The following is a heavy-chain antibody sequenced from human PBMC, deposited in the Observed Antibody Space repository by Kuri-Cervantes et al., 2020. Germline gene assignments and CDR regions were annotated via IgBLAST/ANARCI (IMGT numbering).Heavy chain of an antibody. Sequence: GESLKISCAASGFTFSSYAMSWVRQAPGKGLEWVSAISGSGGSTYYADSVKGRFTISRDNAESSLYLQMNSLRDEDTAVYYCATTVGTSHIDFDYWGQGILVTVSS. V-gene: IGHV3-23*01. CDR3: ATTVGTSHIDFDY. CDR2: ISGSGGST. CDR1: GFTFSSYA. J-gene: IGHJ4*02. D-gene: IGHD4-23*01.